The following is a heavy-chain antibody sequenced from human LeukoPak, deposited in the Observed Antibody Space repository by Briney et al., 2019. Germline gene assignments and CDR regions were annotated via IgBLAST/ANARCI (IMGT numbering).Heavy chain of an antibody. CDR3: ARDPLRLERRTSYFVY. V-gene: IGHV1-18*01. J-gene: IGHJ4*02. CDR1: GYTFTSYG. D-gene: IGHD1-1*01. CDR2: ISAYNGNT. Sequence: ASVKVSCKASGYTFTSYGISWVRQAPGQGLEWMGWISAYNGNTNYAQKLQGRVTMTTDTSTSTAYMELRSLRSDDTAVYYCARDPLRLERRTSYFVYWGQGTLVTVSS.